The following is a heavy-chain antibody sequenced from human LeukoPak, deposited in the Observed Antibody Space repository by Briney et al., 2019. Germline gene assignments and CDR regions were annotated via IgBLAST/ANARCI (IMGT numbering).Heavy chain of an antibody. CDR3: ARGYHDFSGYWLSYFDY. CDR2: IYYSGST. CDR1: GGSISSYY. J-gene: IGHJ4*02. Sequence: MTSETLSLTCTVSGGSISSYYWSWIRQPPGKGLERIGNIYYSGSTNYNPSLKSRVTISVDTSKNQFSLKLNSVTAADTAVYYCARGYHDFSGYWLSYFDYWGQGTLVTVSS. D-gene: IGHD3-22*01. V-gene: IGHV4-59*01.